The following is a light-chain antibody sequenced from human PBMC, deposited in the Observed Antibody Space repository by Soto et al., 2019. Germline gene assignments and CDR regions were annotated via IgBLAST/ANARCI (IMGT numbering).Light chain of an antibody. CDR2: SAS. Sequence: AIQMTQSPSSLSASGGDRVTITCRASQDIRHNLGWYQQKPGKAPKLLIYSASTLHSGVPSRFSGTGSGTDFTLTISSLQPEVFATYYCLQDDAYPLTFGGGTKVEIK. J-gene: IGKJ4*01. CDR1: QDIRHN. V-gene: IGKV1-6*01. CDR3: LQDDAYPLT.